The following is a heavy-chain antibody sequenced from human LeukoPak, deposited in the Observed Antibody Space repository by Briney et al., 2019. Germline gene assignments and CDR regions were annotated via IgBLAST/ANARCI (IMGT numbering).Heavy chain of an antibody. CDR2: ISGSGGST. CDR1: GFTFSSYS. CDR3: AKDRRPAVAGTDY. J-gene: IGHJ4*02. D-gene: IGHD6-19*01. V-gene: IGHV3-23*01. Sequence: GGSLRLSCAASGFTFSSYSMNWVRQAPGKGLEWVSAISGSGGSTYYADSVKGRFTISRDNSKNTLYLQMNSLRAEDTAVYYCAKDRRPAVAGTDYWGQGTLVTVSS.